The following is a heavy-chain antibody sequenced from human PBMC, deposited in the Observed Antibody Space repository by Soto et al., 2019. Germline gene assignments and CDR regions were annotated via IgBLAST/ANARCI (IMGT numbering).Heavy chain of an antibody. Sequence: LESGGGLVQPGGSLRLSCAASGYIFSHYAMAWFRQVPGQGLEWVAAISGNGGGTHYTDSAQGRFTISRDNSNNTMYQQMNRLTAENTAVYYSAKEPHGDHLGEFDSWGQGTLVTVSS. CDR2: ISGNGGGT. D-gene: IGHD4-17*01. CDR3: AKEPHGDHLGEFDS. J-gene: IGHJ4*02. V-gene: IGHV3-23*01. CDR1: GYIFSHYA.